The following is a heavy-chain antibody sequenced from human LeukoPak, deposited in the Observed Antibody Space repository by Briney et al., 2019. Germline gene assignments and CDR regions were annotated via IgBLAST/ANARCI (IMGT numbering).Heavy chain of an antibody. CDR3: ARTRYYYNSRSYGAPYYFDY. CDR2: IYYSGST. J-gene: IGHJ4*02. CDR1: SGCISSSSYY. V-gene: IGHV4-39*01. Sequence: SETLSLTCTVSSGCISSSSYYWGWIRQPPGKGLEGIGSIYYSGSTYYNPSLKSRVTISVDTSKNQFSLKLSSVTAADTAVYYCARTRYYYNSRSYGAPYYFDYWGQGTLVTVSS. D-gene: IGHD3-10*01.